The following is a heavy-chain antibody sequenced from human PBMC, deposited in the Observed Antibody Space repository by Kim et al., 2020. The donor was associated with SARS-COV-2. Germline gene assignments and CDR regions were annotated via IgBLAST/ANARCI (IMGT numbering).Heavy chain of an antibody. V-gene: IGHV4-59*13. CDR3: ARVKERKNCSSTSCYARYYYYYYGMDV. Sequence: SETLSLTCTVSGGSISSYYWSWIRQPPGKGLEWIGYIYYSGSTNYNPSLKSRVTISVDTSKNQFSLKLSSVTAADTAVYYCARVKERKNCSSTSCYARYYYYYYGMDVWGQGTTVTVSS. J-gene: IGHJ6*02. D-gene: IGHD2-2*01. CDR1: GGSISSYY. CDR2: IYYSGST.